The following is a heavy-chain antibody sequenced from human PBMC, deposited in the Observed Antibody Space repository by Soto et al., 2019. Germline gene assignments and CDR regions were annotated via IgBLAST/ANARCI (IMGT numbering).Heavy chain of an antibody. V-gene: IGHV3-66*01. CDR1: GFTVTTKY. CDR2: IYDGDKT. J-gene: IGHJ4*02. CDR3: ATERGKAVGDY. D-gene: IGHD3-16*01. Sequence: EVQLVESGGGLVQPGGSLRLSCAASGFTVTTKYMSWFRQAPGAGLEWVSIIYDGDKTNYADSVKDRFRISRDSSKNTLYLQMNSQRGEDTAVYYCATERGKAVGDYWGQGTLVTVSS.